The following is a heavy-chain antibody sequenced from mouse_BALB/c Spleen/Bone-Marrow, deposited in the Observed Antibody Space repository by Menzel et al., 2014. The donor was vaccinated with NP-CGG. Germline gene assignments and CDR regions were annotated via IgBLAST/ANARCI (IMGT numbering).Heavy chain of an antibody. CDR1: GFNIKDYY. CDR2: IDPENGNT. J-gene: IGHJ2*01. V-gene: IGHV14-1*02. Sequence: VQLQQSGAELVRPGALVKLSCKASGFNIKDYYMHWVKQRPEQGLEWIGWIDPENGNTIYDPKFQGKASITADTSSNPAYLQLSSLTSEDTAVYYCASYYGSSYDYFDYWGQGTTLTVSS. CDR3: ASYYGSSYDYFDY. D-gene: IGHD1-1*01.